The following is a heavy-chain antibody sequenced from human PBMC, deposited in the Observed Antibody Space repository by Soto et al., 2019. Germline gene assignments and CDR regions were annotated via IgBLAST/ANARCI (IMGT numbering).Heavy chain of an antibody. V-gene: IGHV4-31*03. CDR3: ARESTNCSGGSCYSGAFDI. J-gene: IGHJ3*02. Sequence: PSETLSLTCTVSGGSISSGCYYWSWIRQHPGKGLEWIGYIYYSGSTYYNPSLKSRVTISVDTSKNQFSLKLSSVTAADTAVYYCARESTNCSGGSCYSGAFDIWGQGTMVTVSS. D-gene: IGHD2-15*01. CDR1: GGSISSGCYY. CDR2: IYYSGST.